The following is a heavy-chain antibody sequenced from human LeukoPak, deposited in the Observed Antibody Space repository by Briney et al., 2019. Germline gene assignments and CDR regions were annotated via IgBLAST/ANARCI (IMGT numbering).Heavy chain of an antibody. CDR1: GFTFSNAW. J-gene: IGHJ6*03. D-gene: IGHD3-22*01. V-gene: IGHV3-15*01. CDR2: IKSKTDGGTT. CDR3: TTGFYYDSSGSYYYYYMDV. Sequence: GGSLRLSCAASGFTFSNAWMSWVRQAPGKGLEWVGRIKSKTDGGTTDYAAPVKGRFTISRDDSKSTLYLQMNSLKTEDTAVYYCTTGFYYDSSGSYYYYYMDVWGKGTTVTVSS.